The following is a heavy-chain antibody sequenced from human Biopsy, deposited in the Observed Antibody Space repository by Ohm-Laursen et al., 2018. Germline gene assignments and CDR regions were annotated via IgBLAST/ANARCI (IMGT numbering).Heavy chain of an antibody. V-gene: IGHV4-59*11. CDR1: GGSMSDHY. J-gene: IGHJ6*02. Sequence: GTLSLTCTVSGGSMSDHYWSWLRQTPGKGLEWLGYIYYTGKTTYNPSLESRITISVDTSKNKFSLQLDSMTAADTAVYYCERVWLWRGYGMDVWGQGTTVTVSS. CDR3: ERVWLWRGYGMDV. CDR2: IYYTGKT. D-gene: IGHD6-19*01.